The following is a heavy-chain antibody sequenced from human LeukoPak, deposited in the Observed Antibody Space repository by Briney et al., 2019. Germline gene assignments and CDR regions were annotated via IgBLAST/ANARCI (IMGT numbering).Heavy chain of an antibody. V-gene: IGHV1-46*01. CDR1: GYTFPSYY. J-gene: IGHJ4*02. Sequence: GASMKVSCKASGYTFPSYYMHWVRQAPGQGLEWMGAINPSGGGTIYVQCFQGRVAMTRDMSTNTVYMELSSPKSEAKAVSYYARASSGRNWKYANFDYWGQGTLVTVSS. D-gene: IGHD1-7*01. CDR3: ARASSGRNWKYANFDY. CDR2: INPSGGGT.